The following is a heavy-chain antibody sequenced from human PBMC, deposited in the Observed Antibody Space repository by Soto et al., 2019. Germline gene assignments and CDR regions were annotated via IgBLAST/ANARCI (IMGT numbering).Heavy chain of an antibody. D-gene: IGHD3-22*01. CDR3: ARADVYYYDSSGYYLHWFDP. J-gene: IGHJ5*02. V-gene: IGHV1-46*01. CDR1: GYTFTSCY. Sequence: ASVKVSCKASGYTFTSCYMHWVRQAPGQGLEWMGIINPSGGSTSYAQKFQGRVTMTRDTSTSTVYMELSSLRSEDTAVYYCARADVYYYDSSGYYLHWFDPWGQGTLVTVSS. CDR2: INPSGGST.